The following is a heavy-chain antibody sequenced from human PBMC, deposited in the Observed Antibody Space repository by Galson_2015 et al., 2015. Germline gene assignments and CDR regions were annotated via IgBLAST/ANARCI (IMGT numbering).Heavy chain of an antibody. J-gene: IGHJ6*02. D-gene: IGHD3-22*01. Sequence: SLRLSCAASGFTFSSYAMSWVRQAPGKGLEWVSVISGSGGSTYYADSVKGRFTLSRDNSKNTLYLQMNSLRAEDTAVYYCANGAKGKIGSYYSPRGGCMDVWGQGTTVTVSS. CDR3: ANGAKGKIGSYYSPRGGCMDV. CDR1: GFTFSSYA. CDR2: ISGSGGST. V-gene: IGHV3-23*01.